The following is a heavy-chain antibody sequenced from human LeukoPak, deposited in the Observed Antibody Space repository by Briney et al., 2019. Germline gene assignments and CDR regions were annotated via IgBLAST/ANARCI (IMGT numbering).Heavy chain of an antibody. J-gene: IGHJ5*02. D-gene: IGHD3-22*01. CDR3: ARTSDYYDSSGRGSRFDP. CDR2: IYTSGST. CDR1: GGSISSGSYY. V-gene: IGHV4-61*02. Sequence: PSETLSLTCTVSGGSISSGSYYGSWIRQPAGKGLEWIGRIYTSGSTNYNPSLKSRVTISVDTSKNQFSLKLSSVTAADTAVYYCARTSDYYDSSGRGSRFDPWGQGTLVTVSS.